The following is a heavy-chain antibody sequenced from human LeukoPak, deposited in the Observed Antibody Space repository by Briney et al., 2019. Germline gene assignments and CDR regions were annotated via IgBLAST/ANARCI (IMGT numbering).Heavy chain of an antibody. V-gene: IGHV3-53*01. CDR2: IYSGGTT. Sequence: GGSLRLSCEASGFTVSSNYMSWVRQAPGKGLEWVSVIYSGGTTYYADSVKGRFTISRDNSKNTLYLQMNSLRAEDTAVYYCAKVPYNYDILTGYFIGGQGTLVTVSS. CDR3: AKVPYNYDILTGYFI. CDR1: GFTVSSNY. J-gene: IGHJ4*02. D-gene: IGHD3-9*01.